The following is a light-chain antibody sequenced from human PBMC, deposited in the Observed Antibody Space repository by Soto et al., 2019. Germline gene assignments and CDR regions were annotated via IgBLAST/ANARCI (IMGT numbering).Light chain of an antibody. Sequence: EIVMTQSPATLSVSPGERATLSCRASRSVSSNLAWYQQKPGQAPRLLMYGASTRATGIPARFSGSGSGTEFTLTISSLQSEDFAVYYCQQYNNWPLTFGGGTKVDIK. CDR1: RSVSSN. J-gene: IGKJ4*01. CDR3: QQYNNWPLT. CDR2: GAS. V-gene: IGKV3-15*01.